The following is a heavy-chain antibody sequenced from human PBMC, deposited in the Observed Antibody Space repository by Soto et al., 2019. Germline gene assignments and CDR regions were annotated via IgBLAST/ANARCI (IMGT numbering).Heavy chain of an antibody. V-gene: IGHV1-69*13. D-gene: IGHD4-4*01. CDR3: ARWALVPPTVTTTPSKPSEYFQH. Sequence: GASVKVSCKASGGTFSSYAISWVRQAPGQGLEWMGGIIPIFGTANYAQKFQGRVTITADESTSTAYMELSSLRSEDTAVYYCARWALVPPTVTTTPSKPSEYFQHWGQGTLVTVSS. CDR1: GGTFSSYA. J-gene: IGHJ1*01. CDR2: IIPIFGTA.